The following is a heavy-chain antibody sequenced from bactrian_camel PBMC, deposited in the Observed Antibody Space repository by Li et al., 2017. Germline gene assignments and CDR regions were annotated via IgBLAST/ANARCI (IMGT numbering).Heavy chain of an antibody. V-gene: IGHV3S1*01. CDR1: GFTFSSNC. J-gene: IGHJ4*01. D-gene: IGHD2*01. CDR2: IYTSGGSR. Sequence: HVQLVESGGGLVQPGGSLRLSCAVSGFTFSSNCMGWFRQAPGKEREQVAAIYTSGGSRYYADSVKGRFTISQDNAKNTMYLQMNGLKPEDTAMYFCAADSRCNGGYLRRIAWEYDNWGQGTQVTVS. CDR3: AADSRCNGGYLRRIAWEYDN.